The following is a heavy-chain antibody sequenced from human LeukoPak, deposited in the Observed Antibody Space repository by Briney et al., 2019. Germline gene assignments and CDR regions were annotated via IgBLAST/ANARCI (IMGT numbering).Heavy chain of an antibody. CDR3: ARETPDYYYMDV. CDR1: GFTFSSYE. Sequence: PGGSLRLSCAASGFTFSSYEMNWVRQAPGKGLEWVSYISSSGSTIYYADSVKGRFTISRDNAKNSLYLQMNSLRAEDTAVYYCARETPDYYYMDVWGKGTTVTVSS. CDR2: ISSSGSTI. V-gene: IGHV3-48*03. J-gene: IGHJ6*03.